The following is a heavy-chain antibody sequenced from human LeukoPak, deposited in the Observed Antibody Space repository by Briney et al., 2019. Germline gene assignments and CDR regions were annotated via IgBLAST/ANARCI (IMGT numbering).Heavy chain of an antibody. CDR2: ISGSGGRA. CDR1: AFTFSSYT. Sequence: GGSLRLSCAASAFTFSSYTMNWVRQAPGKGLEWVSGISGSGGRADYADSVKGRFTISRDNSKNTLYLQMYGLRAEDTAVYYCAKDSSGQQGYFDYWGQGTLVTVSS. CDR3: AKDSSGQQGYFDY. D-gene: IGHD3-10*01. J-gene: IGHJ4*02. V-gene: IGHV3-23*01.